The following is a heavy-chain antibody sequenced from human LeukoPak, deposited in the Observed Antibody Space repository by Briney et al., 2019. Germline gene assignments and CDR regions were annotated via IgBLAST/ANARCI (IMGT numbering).Heavy chain of an antibody. CDR3: ARDSVVAAIRAWFDP. J-gene: IGHJ5*02. CDR1: GYTFTGYY. V-gene: IGHV1-2*02. CDR2: INPNSGGT. D-gene: IGHD2-15*01. Sequence: ASVKVSCKASGYTFTGYYMHWVRQAPGQGLEWMGWINPNSGGTNYAQKFQGRVTMTRDTSISTAYMELSRLRSDDTAVYYCARDSVVAAIRAWFDPWSQGTLVTVSS.